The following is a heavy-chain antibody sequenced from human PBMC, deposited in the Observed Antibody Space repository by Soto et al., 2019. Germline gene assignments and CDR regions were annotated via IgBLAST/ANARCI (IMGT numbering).Heavy chain of an antibody. J-gene: IGHJ4*02. Sequence: QMQLQESGSGLVKPSQTLSLTCAVSGGSISSGGYSWSWIRQPPGKGLEWIGYIYHSGSTYYNPSLMSRVTISVDRSQNQVSLKLRSVTAADTAVYYCAAGSGLPRYYWCQGTLVTVSS. V-gene: IGHV4-30-2*01. CDR3: AAGSGLPRYY. D-gene: IGHD3-10*01. CDR2: IYHSGST. CDR1: GGSISSGGYS.